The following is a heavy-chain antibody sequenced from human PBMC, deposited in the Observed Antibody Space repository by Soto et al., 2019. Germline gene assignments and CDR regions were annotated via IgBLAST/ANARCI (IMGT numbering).Heavy chain of an antibody. CDR2: ISYDGSNK. V-gene: IGHV3-30*18. J-gene: IGHJ4*02. Sequence: GGSLRLSCAASGFTFSSYGMHWVRQAPGKGLEWVAVISYDGSNKYYADSVKGRFTISRDNSKNTLYLQMNSLRAEDTAVYYCAKLASSSKTYSSSSVLDYWGQGTLVTVSS. CDR1: GFTFSSYG. D-gene: IGHD6-6*01. CDR3: AKLASSSKTYSSSSVLDY.